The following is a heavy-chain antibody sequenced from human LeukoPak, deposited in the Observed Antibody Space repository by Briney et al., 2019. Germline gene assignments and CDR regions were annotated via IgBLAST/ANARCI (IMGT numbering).Heavy chain of an antibody. CDR2: INWNGGST. CDR3: AREHYNYYMDV. CDR1: GFTFDDYG. V-gene: IGHV3-20*04. J-gene: IGHJ6*03. Sequence: AGSLRLSCAASGFTFDDYGMNWVRQAPGKGLEWVSVINWNGGSTAYADSVKGRFTISRDNAKTTLYLQMNSLRVEDTALYYCAREHYNYYMDVWGKGTTVTVSS.